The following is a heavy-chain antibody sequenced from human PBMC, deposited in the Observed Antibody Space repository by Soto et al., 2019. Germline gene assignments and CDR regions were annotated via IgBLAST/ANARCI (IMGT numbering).Heavy chain of an antibody. CDR3: ARGIAMKKVVHRDASDKYYFDS. CDR2: INHSGST. CDR1: GGSFSGYY. J-gene: IGHJ4*02. Sequence: LSLTCAVYGGSFSGYYWTWIRQPPGKGLEWIGEINHSGSTNYNPSLKSRVTISVDTSKNQFSLNLNSVTAADTAVYYCARGIAMKKVVHRDASDKYYFDSWGRGTLVTV. V-gene: IGHV4-34*01. D-gene: IGHD2-15*01.